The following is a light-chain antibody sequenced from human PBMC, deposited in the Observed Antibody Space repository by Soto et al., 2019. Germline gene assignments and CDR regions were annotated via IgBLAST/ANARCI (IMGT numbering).Light chain of an antibody. V-gene: IGLV2-14*01. Sequence: QSVLTQPASVSGSPGQSMTISCTGTSSDVGGYNYVSWYQQHPGKAPKLMIYDVSNRPSGVSNHFSGSKSGNTASLTISGLQAEDEADYYCRSYTSSSPRVFGGGTKLTVL. CDR3: RSYTSSSPRV. CDR1: SSDVGGYNY. J-gene: IGLJ3*02. CDR2: DVS.